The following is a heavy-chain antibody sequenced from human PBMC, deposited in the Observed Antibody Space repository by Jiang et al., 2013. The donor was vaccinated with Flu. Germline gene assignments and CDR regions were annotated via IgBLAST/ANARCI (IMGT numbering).Heavy chain of an antibody. CDR2: INTNTGNP. J-gene: IGHJ3*02. CDR3: ARVYAAAAQADAFDI. V-gene: IGHV7-4-1*02. D-gene: IGHD6-13*01. CDR1: GYTFTSYA. Sequence: KASGYTFTSYAMNWVRQAPGQGLEWMGWINTNTGNPTYAQGFTGRFVFSLDTSVSTAYLQISSLKAEDTAVYYCARVYAAAAQADAFDIWGQGTMVTVSS.